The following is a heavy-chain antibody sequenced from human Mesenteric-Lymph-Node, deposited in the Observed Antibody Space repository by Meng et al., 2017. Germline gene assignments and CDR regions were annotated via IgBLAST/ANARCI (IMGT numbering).Heavy chain of an antibody. CDR1: GFTFDDYA. CDR2: ISWNSGSI. J-gene: IGHJ3*02. V-gene: IGHV3-9*01. D-gene: IGHD2-2*02. Sequence: SLKISCAASGFTFDDYAMHCVRQAPGKGLEWVSGISWNSGSIGYADSVKGRFTISRDNAKNSLYLQMNSLRAEDTAVYYCARFPSETPIPTVDAFDIWGQGTMVTVSS. CDR3: ARFPSETPIPTVDAFDI.